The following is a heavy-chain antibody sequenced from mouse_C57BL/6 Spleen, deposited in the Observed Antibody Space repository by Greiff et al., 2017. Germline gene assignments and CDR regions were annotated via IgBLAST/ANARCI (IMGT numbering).Heavy chain of an antibody. CDR2: INPGSGGT. J-gene: IGHJ3*01. Sequence: VMLQQSGAELVRPGTSVKVSCKASGYAFTNYLIEWVKQRPGQGLEWIGVINPGSGGTNYNEKFKGKATLTADKSSSTAYMQLSSLTSEDSAVYFCARDGPFAYWGQGTLVTVSA. D-gene: IGHD2-3*01. V-gene: IGHV1-54*01. CDR3: ARDGPFAY. CDR1: GYAFTNYL.